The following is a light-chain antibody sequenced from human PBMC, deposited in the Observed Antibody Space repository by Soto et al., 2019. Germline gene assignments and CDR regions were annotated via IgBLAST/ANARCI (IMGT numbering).Light chain of an antibody. CDR3: NSYTSNNTYV. CDR2: DVS. CDR1: NSDVGAFNY. J-gene: IGLJ1*01. Sequence: QSALTQPASVSGSPGQAITISCSGTNSDVGAFNYVSWYQQHPGKAPKLMIYDVSNRPSGVSNRFSGSKSGNTASLTISGLRAEDEADYYCNSYTSNNTYVFGTGTKVTVL. V-gene: IGLV2-14*03.